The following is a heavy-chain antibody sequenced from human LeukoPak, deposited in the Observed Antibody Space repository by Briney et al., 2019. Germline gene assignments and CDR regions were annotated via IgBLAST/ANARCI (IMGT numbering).Heavy chain of an antibody. Sequence: GSLRLSCAASGFTFSSYGMHWVRQAPGKGLEWVAFIRYDGSNKYYADSVKGRFTISRDNAKNTLYLQMNSLRAEDTAVYYCVRVAYCGGDCYSLDYYYMDVWGKGTTVTVSS. CDR1: GFTFSSYG. J-gene: IGHJ6*03. D-gene: IGHD2-21*02. CDR3: VRVAYCGGDCYSLDYYYMDV. CDR2: IRYDGSNK. V-gene: IGHV3-30*02.